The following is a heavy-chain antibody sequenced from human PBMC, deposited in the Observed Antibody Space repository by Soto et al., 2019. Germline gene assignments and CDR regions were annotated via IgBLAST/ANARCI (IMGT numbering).Heavy chain of an antibody. J-gene: IGHJ4*02. CDR1: GGSFSGYY. CDR2: INHSGST. V-gene: IGHV4-34*01. CDR3: ARALTGYYRLDY. D-gene: IGHD3-9*01. Sequence: QVQLQQWGAGLLKPSETLSLTCAVYGGSFSGYYWSWIRQPPGKGLEWIGEINHSGSTNYNPSLKSRVTISVDTSKNQFSLKLSSVTAADTAVYYCARALTGYYRLDYWGQGTLVTVSS.